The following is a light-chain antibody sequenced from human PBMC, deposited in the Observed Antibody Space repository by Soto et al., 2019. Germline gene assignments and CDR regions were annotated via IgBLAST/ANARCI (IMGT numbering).Light chain of an antibody. Sequence: NFMLTQPHCVSESPGKTVTISCTRSSGSIASNYVQWYQQRPGSAPTTVIYEDNQRPSGVPDRFSGSIDSSSNSASLTISGLKTEDEADYYCQSYDTSNQVFGGGTKLTVL. V-gene: IGLV6-57*03. CDR3: QSYDTSNQV. J-gene: IGLJ3*02. CDR1: SGSIASNY. CDR2: EDN.